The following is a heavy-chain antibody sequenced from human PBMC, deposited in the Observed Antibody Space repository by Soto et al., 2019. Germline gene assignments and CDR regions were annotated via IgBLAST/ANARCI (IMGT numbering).Heavy chain of an antibody. J-gene: IGHJ4*02. Sequence: GGSLRLSCAASGFTFSSYAMSWVRQAPGKGLEWVSRISGSGGSTYYADSVKGRFTISRDNSKNALYLQMNSLRAEDTAVYYCAKQGGYCSGGSCYRFDYWGQGTLVTVSS. CDR2: ISGSGGST. V-gene: IGHV3-23*01. CDR3: AKQGGYCSGGSCYRFDY. CDR1: GFTFSSYA. D-gene: IGHD2-15*01.